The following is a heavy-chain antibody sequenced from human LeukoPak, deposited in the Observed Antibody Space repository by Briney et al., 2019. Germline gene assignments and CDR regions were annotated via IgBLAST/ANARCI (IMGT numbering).Heavy chain of an antibody. J-gene: IGHJ6*02. D-gene: IGHD6-19*01. CDR3: ARRSIAVAGKTRRDYYYGMDV. CDR1: GGTFSSYA. V-gene: IGHV1-69*04. CDR2: IIPILGIA. Sequence: SVKVSCKASGGTFSSYAISWVRQAPGQGLEWMGRIIPILGIANYAQKLQGRVTITADKSTSTAYMELSSLRSEDTAVYYCARRSIAVAGKTRRDYYYGMDVWGQGTTVTVSS.